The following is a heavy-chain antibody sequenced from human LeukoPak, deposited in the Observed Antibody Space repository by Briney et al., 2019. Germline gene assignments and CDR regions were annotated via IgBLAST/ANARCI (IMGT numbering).Heavy chain of an antibody. D-gene: IGHD4-23*01. CDR1: GFTFSSYA. Sequence: GGSLRLSCAASGFTFSSYAMSWVRQAPGKGLEWVSAISGSGGSTYYADSVKGRFTISRDKSKNTLYVQMNSLRAEDTAVYYCAKDVSKGYDGNFFDYWGQGTLVTVSS. J-gene: IGHJ4*02. CDR2: ISGSGGST. V-gene: IGHV3-23*01. CDR3: AKDVSKGYDGNFFDY.